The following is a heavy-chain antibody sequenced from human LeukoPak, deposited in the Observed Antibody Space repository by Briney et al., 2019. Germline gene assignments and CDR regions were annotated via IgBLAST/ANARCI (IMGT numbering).Heavy chain of an antibody. D-gene: IGHD3-10*01. Sequence: SETLSLTCTVSGYSISSGYYWGWIRQPPGKGLEWIGSIYHSGSTYYNPSLKSRVTISVDTSKNQFSLKLSSVTAADTAVYYCARELISGNAFDIWGQGTMVTVSS. CDR3: ARELISGNAFDI. CDR1: GYSISSGYY. CDR2: IYHSGST. J-gene: IGHJ3*02. V-gene: IGHV4-38-2*02.